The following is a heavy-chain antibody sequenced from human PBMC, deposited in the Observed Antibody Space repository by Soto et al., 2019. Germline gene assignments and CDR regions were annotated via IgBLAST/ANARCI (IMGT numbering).Heavy chain of an antibody. CDR3: SRRHIQSARNYGLDI. CDR2: ISYEGSNK. J-gene: IGHJ3*02. V-gene: IGHV3-30*14. Sequence: QVQLVESGGGVVQPGRSLRLSCAAFGFTFDDYSMHWVRQAPGKGLEWVALISYEGSNKYYADSVKGRFTISRDNAKNTLFLEVNSRRTEDTAVYYYSRRHIQSARNYGLDIWGQGTMVTVSS. CDR1: GFTFDDYS. D-gene: IGHD2-21*01.